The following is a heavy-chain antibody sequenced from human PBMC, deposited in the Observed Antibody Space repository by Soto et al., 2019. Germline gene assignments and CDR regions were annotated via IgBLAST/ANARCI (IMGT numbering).Heavy chain of an antibody. CDR3: ARPVYCSGGSCPFEY. D-gene: IGHD2-15*01. Sequence: QLLESGPGLVKPSETLSLTCSVSGGSISSSPYYWGWIRQPPGKGLEWIGSIYFGGSTYYNPSLKSRVTISVDTSKNQFSLKLSSVTAADTAVYYCARPVYCSGGSCPFEYWGQGTLVTVSS. CDR2: IYFGGST. CDR1: GGSISSSPYY. V-gene: IGHV4-39*01. J-gene: IGHJ4*02.